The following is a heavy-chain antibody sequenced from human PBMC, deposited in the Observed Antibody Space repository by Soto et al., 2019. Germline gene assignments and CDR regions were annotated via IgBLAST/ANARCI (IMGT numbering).Heavy chain of an antibody. D-gene: IGHD6-19*01. CDR1: GYTFTSYA. J-gene: IGHJ5*02. CDR2: INTNTGNP. CDR3: ARESAIAVADHDWFDP. Sequence: QVQLVQSGSELKKPGASVKVSCKASGYTFTSYAMNWVRQAPGQGLEWMGWINTNTGNPTYAQGFTGRFVFSLDTSVSMAYLQLCNLKAEDTAVYYCARESAIAVADHDWFDPWGQGTLVTVSS. V-gene: IGHV7-4-1*01.